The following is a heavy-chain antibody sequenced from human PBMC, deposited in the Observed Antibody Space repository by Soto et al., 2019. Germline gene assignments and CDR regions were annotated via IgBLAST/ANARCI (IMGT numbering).Heavy chain of an antibody. Sequence: VQLLESGGDLVQPGTSLRLSCTAAGFTFSINAVGWARQAPGKGLEWVSAITDSGDSTYYADSVKGRFTISRDISRNTLYLQMNSLGVEDTAIYYCASPGWLGYWNFVLWGRGTLVTVSS. V-gene: IGHV3-23*01. J-gene: IGHJ2*01. CDR1: GFTFSINA. CDR3: ASPGWLGYWNFVL. D-gene: IGHD6-19*01. CDR2: ITDSGDST.